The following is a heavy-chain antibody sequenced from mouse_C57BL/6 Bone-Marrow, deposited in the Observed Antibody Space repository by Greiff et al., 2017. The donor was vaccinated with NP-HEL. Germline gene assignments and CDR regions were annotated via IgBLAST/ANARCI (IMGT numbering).Heavy chain of an antibody. Sequence: VQLQQSGAELVRPGTSVKVSCKASGYAFTNYLIEWVKQRPGQGLEWIGVINPGSGGTNYNEKFKGKATLTADTSSSTAYMQLSSLTSEDSAVYFCARRGTTVVAEDYWGQGTTLTVSS. V-gene: IGHV1-54*01. J-gene: IGHJ2*01. CDR3: ARRGTTVVAEDY. CDR2: INPGSGGT. CDR1: GYAFTNYL. D-gene: IGHD1-1*01.